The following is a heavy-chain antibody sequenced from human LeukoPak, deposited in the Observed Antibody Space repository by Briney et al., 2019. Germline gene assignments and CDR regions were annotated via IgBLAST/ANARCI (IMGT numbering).Heavy chain of an antibody. Sequence: ASVKVSCKASGYTFTSCGISWVRQAPGQGLEWMGWISAYNGNTNYAQKLQGRVTMTTDTSTSTAYMELRSLRSDDTAVYYCARDRYYDSSGYYANYYYYYMDVWGRGTTVTVSS. J-gene: IGHJ6*03. CDR2: ISAYNGNT. CDR1: GYTFTSCG. CDR3: ARDRYYDSSGYYANYYYYYMDV. V-gene: IGHV1-18*01. D-gene: IGHD3-22*01.